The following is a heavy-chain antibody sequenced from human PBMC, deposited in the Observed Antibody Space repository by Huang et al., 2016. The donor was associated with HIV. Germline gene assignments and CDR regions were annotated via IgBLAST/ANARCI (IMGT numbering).Heavy chain of an antibody. Sequence: EVHLVESGGGLVQPGGSLGLSCAASGCTFSSYSMNWVRQTPGKGLEWVSYISSTSSAKYYADSVKDRFTISRDNANNSLYLQMNSLRAEDAGVYFCAMGYGPFDFWGQGTLVTVSS. V-gene: IGHV3-48*01. CDR1: GCTFSSYS. CDR2: ISSTSSAK. CDR3: AMGYGPFDF. J-gene: IGHJ4*02. D-gene: IGHD5-18*01.